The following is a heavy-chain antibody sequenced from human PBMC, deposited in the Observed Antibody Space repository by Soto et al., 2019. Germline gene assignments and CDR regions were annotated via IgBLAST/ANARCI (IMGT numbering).Heavy chain of an antibody. CDR1: GGTFSSYA. D-gene: IGHD4-17*01. CDR2: IIPIFGTA. CDR3: AKLPWADYGGIFDP. J-gene: IGHJ5*02. Sequence: SVKVSCKTSGGTFSSYAISWVRQAPGQGLEWMGGIIPIFGTANYAQKFQGRVTITADESTSTAYMELSSLRSEDTAVYYCAKLPWADYGGIFDPWGQGTLVTVSS. V-gene: IGHV1-69*13.